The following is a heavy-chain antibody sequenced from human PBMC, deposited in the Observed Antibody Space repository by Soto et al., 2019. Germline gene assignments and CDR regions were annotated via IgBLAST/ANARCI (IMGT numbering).Heavy chain of an antibody. CDR2: GNGDSGNT. Sequence: QVHLVQSGGEVKKPGASVKISCQTSGYTFSNYGITWVRQAPGQGLEWVGWGNGDSGNTNYAQNMEGRVTITTDASTATADMELRNLRSDDTATYYCARGTGLNDGSDLWGQGTVVSVSS. CDR1: GYTFSNYG. CDR3: ARGTGLNDGSDL. V-gene: IGHV1-18*01. J-gene: IGHJ3*01.